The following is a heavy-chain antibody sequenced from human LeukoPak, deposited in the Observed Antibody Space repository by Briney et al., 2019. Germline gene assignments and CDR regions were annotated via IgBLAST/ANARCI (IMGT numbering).Heavy chain of an antibody. CDR3: ARVESFKGFDP. V-gene: IGHV4-61*01. J-gene: IGHJ5*02. CDR2: IYYSGST. D-gene: IGHD1-26*01. CDR1: GGSVSSNSYY. Sequence: SETLSLTCTVSGGSVSSNSYYWSWIRQPPGKGLEWIGYIYYSGSTNYNPSLKRRVTISLDTSKNQFSLKLSSVTAADTAVYYCARVESFKGFDPWGQGTLVTVSS.